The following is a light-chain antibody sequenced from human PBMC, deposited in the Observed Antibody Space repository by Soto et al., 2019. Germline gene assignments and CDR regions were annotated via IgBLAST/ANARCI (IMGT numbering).Light chain of an antibody. CDR2: SNN. J-gene: IGLJ2*01. CDR3: AAWDDSLNGHVV. CDR1: SSNIGSNT. Sequence: QSVLTQPPSASGTPGQRVTISSSGSSSNIGSNTVNWYQQLPGTAPKLLISSNNQRPSGVPDRFSGSKSGTSASLAISGLQSEDEAEYYCAAWDDSLNGHVVFGGGTKLTVL. V-gene: IGLV1-44*01.